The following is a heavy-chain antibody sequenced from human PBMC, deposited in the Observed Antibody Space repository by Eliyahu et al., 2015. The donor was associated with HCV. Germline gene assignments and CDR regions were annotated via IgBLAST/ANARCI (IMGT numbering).Heavy chain of an antibody. J-gene: IGHJ5*02. CDR1: GDSVSSGIYY. V-gene: IGHV4-61*01. CDR3: AREGGGSWYKEPQKPSNWFDP. CDR2: ISDSGNT. Sequence: QVHLQESGPGLVKPSETLSLTCTVSGDSVSSGIYYWSWIRQPPGKGLEWIGYISDSGNTNYNPSLKSRVTISVDTSKNQFSLKLASVTTADTAIYYCAREGGGSWYKEPQKPSNWFDPWGQGTLVTVSS. D-gene: IGHD6-13*01.